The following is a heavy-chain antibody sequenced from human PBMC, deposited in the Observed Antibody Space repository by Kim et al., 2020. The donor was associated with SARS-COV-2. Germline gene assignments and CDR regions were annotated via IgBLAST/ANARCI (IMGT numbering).Heavy chain of an antibody. D-gene: IGHD1-26*01. V-gene: IGHV1-18*01. CDR3: ARLSNIVGTTKGSAFDI. CDR1: GYTFTNYL. J-gene: IGHJ3*02. CDR2: ISAYNGDT. Sequence: ASVKVSCKASGYTFTNYLITWVRQAPGQGLEWMGWISAYNGDTNYAQNIQGRVTLTTDTSTSTAYMELRSLRSDDTAVYYCARLSNIVGTTKGSAFDIWGQGTMVTVSS.